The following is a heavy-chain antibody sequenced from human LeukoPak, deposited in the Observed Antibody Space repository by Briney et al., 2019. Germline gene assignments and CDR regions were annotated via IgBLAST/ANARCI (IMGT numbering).Heavy chain of an antibody. D-gene: IGHD2-2*01. J-gene: IGHJ6*03. CDR3: AKEAPPRYCSSTSCYHYYMDV. CDR1: GFTFSSHW. CDR2: IIQDGSEK. V-gene: IGHV3-7*01. Sequence: GGSLRLSCVASGFTFSSHWMTWVRQAPGKGLEWVATIIQDGSEKYYVDSVKGRFTISRDNAKNSLYLQMNSLRAEDTAVYYCAKEAPPRYCSSTSCYHYYMDVWGKGTTVTVSS.